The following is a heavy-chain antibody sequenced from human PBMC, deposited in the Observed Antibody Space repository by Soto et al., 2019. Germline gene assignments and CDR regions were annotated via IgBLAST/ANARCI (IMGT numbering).Heavy chain of an antibody. CDR2: IYYSGST. V-gene: IGHV4-31*03. CDR1: GGSISSGGYY. CDR3: ARDRSGSYYLFDY. J-gene: IGHJ4*02. Sequence: SETLSLTSTVSGGSISSGGYYWSWIRQHPGKGLEWIGYIYYSGSTYYNPSLKSRVTISVDTSKNQFSLKLSSVTAADTAVYYCARDRSGSYYLFDYWGQGTLVTVSS. D-gene: IGHD1-26*01.